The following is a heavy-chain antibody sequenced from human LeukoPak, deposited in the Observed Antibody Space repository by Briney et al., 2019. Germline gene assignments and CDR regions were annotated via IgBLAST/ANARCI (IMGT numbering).Heavy chain of an antibody. Sequence: SVKVSCKASGGTFSSYAISWVRQAPGQGLEWMGGIIPIFGTANYAQKFQGRVTITADESTSTAYMELSSLRSEDTAVYYRARDARHKYCISASCYRGWFDPWGQGTLVTVSS. CDR3: ARDARHKYCISASCYRGWFDP. J-gene: IGHJ5*02. CDR2: IIPIFGTA. V-gene: IGHV1-69*13. CDR1: GGTFSSYA. D-gene: IGHD2-2*01.